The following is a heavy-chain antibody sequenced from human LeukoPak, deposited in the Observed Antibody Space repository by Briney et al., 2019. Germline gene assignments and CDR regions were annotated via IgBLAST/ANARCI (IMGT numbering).Heavy chain of an antibody. V-gene: IGHV4-59*01. CDR2: IYYSGST. J-gene: IGHJ4*02. Sequence: SETLSLTCTVSGGSISTYYWTWIRQPPGKGLEWIGYIYYSGSTNYNPALKSRVTISVDRSKNQFSLKLSSVAAADTAVYYCARSYDTNFDYWGQGTLVTVSS. CDR1: GGSISTYY. D-gene: IGHD3-3*01. CDR3: ARSYDTNFDY.